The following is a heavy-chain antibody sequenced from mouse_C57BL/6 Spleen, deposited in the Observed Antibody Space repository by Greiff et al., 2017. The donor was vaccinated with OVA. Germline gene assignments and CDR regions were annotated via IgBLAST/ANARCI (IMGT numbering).Heavy chain of an antibody. CDR1: GYTFTSYW. CDR2: IHPNSGST. CDR3: ARDLSAGPWFAY. D-gene: IGHD3-1*01. Sequence: QVQLQQPGAELVKPGASVKLSCKASGYTFTSYWMHWVKQRPGQGLEWIGMIHPNSGSTNYNEKFKSKATLTVDKSSSTAYMQLSSLTSEDSAVYYCARDLSAGPWFAYWGQGTLVTVSA. V-gene: IGHV1-64*01. J-gene: IGHJ3*01.